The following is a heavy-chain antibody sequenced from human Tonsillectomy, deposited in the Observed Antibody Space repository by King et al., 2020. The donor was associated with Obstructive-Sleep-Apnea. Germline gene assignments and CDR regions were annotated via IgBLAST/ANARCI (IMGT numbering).Heavy chain of an antibody. CDR1: GGSLRCYY. CDR3: ARQAYGLGSPVAY. J-gene: IGHJ4*02. CDR2: VYYTGKT. D-gene: IGHD3-10*01. Sequence: VQLQESGPGLVKPSETLSLTCTVSGGSLRCYYWSWIRQPPGGRLEWIGYVYYTGKTNYNPSLTGRVTISVDTSEYQFSLKLSSVTAADTAVYYCARQAYGLGSPVAYWGQGTLVTVSS. V-gene: IGHV4-59*08.